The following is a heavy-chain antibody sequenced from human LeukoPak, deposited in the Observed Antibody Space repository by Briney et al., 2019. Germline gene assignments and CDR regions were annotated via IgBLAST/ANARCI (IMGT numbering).Heavy chain of an antibody. J-gene: IGHJ4*02. D-gene: IGHD1-1*01. CDR1: GSTFSSYA. CDR3: ARGSRDNWNDAIDY. CDR2: ISYDGSNK. Sequence: GGSLRLSCAASGSTFSSYAMHWVRQAPGKGLEWVAVISYDGSNKYYADSVKGRFTISRDNPKNTLYLQMNSLRAEDTAVYYCARGSRDNWNDAIDYWGQGTLVTVSS. V-gene: IGHV3-30-3*01.